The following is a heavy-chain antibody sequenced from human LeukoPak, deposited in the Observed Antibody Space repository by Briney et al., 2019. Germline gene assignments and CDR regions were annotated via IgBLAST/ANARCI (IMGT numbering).Heavy chain of an antibody. CDR3: AREPPPDFWSGYYTFYYYYGMDV. J-gene: IGHJ6*02. CDR2: MNPNSGNT. CDR1: GYTFTSYA. D-gene: IGHD3-3*01. Sequence: ASVKVSCKASGYTFTSYAMHWVRQAPGQRLEWMGWMNPNSGNTGYAQKFQGRVTMTRNTSISTAYMELSSLRSEDTAVYYCAREPPPDFWSGYYTFYYYYGMDVWGQGTTVTVSS. V-gene: IGHV1-8*02.